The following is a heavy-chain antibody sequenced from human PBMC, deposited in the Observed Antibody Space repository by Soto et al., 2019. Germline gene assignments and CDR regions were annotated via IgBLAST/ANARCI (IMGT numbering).Heavy chain of an antibody. CDR1: GYNLTSYG. CDR3: ARYCSGGSCDSNTAFDI. D-gene: IGHD2-15*01. J-gene: IGHJ3*02. CDR2: LSDYNGNT. Sequence: GASAKVSCKASGYNLTSYGITWVRQAPGQGLEYMGWLSDYNGNTNYAQKLPGRVTMTADTSTNTAYMELRSLRADDTAVYYCARYCSGGSCDSNTAFDIWGQGTRVTVSS. V-gene: IGHV1-18*01.